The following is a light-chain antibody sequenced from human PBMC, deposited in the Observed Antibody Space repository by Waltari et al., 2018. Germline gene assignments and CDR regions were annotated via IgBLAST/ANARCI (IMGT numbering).Light chain of an antibody. CDR1: NSDVLGYTD. V-gene: IGLV2-18*02. J-gene: IGLJ2*01. CDR3: GSYRSGSTVL. CDR2: DVS. Sequence: QAALTQPPSVSKSLGQSVTISCTGPNSDVLGYTDVSWYQQRPATAPRLLIYDVSKRPSGVSDRFSGSKCANTASLTISGLQAEDEADYYCGSYRSGSTVLFGRGTRLTVL.